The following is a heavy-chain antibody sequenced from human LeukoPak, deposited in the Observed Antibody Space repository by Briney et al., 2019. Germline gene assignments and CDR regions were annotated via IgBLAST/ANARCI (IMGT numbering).Heavy chain of an antibody. CDR3: ARVITVTPLYYYYGMDV. Sequence: ASVNVSCKASGGTFSSYAISWVRQAPGQGLEWMGGIIPIFGTANYAQKFQGRVTITADESTSTAYMELSSLRSEDTAVYYCARVITVTPLYYYYGMDVWGQGTTVTVSS. D-gene: IGHD4-17*01. CDR1: GGTFSSYA. J-gene: IGHJ6*02. V-gene: IGHV1-69*13. CDR2: IIPIFGTA.